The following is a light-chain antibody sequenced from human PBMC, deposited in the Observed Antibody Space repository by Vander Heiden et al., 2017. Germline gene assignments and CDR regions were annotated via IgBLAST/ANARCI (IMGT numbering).Light chain of an antibody. CDR2: GNF. CDR1: SCNIEAGYN. V-gene: IGLV1-40*03. Sequence: HSVVTHPPSVSGTFGPRVTMSCTWTSCNIEAGYNVHWYQHQPGRAPTLLIYGNFNRASGVPDRFSASKSGASASLDISGVQPDDEADYYCQAYDSSLGAWVFGGGTKLTVL. CDR3: QAYDSSLGAWV. J-gene: IGLJ3*02.